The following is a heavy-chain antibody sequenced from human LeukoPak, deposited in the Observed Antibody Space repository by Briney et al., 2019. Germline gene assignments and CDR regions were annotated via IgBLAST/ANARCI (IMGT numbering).Heavy chain of an antibody. Sequence: PGGSLRLSCVASEFTFNNFAINWVRQAPGKGLEWVSVIYSGGSTYYADSVKGRFTISRDNSKNTLYLQMNSLRAEDTAVYYCARGFGNDYWGQGTLVTVSS. CDR3: ARGFGNDY. CDR2: IYSGGST. J-gene: IGHJ4*02. CDR1: EFTFNNFA. D-gene: IGHD3-10*01. V-gene: IGHV3-66*01.